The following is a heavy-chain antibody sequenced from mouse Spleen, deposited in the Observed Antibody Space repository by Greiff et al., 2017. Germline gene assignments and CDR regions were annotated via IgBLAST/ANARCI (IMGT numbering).Heavy chain of an antibody. CDR2: ISSGGSYT. J-gene: IGHJ1*03. CDR1: GFTFSSYG. V-gene: IGHV5-6*01. CDR3: ARQGSYYGSSQYWYFDV. Sequence: EVRLVESGGDLVKPGGSLKLSCAASGFTFSSYGMSWVRQTPDKRLEWVATISSGGSYTYYPDSVKGRFTISRDNAKNTLYLQMSSLKSEDTAMYYCARQGSYYGSSQYWYFDVWGTGTTVTVSS. D-gene: IGHD1-1*01.